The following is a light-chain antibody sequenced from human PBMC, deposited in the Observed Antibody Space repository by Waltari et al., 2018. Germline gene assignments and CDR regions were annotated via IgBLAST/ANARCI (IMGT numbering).Light chain of an antibody. CDR3: QSSDSSLSGVL. J-gene: IGLJ2*01. CDR2: DNN. Sequence: QSVLAQPPSVSGAPGQRVTISCPGGSSNIGAGYAVHWYQQLPGTAPQLLIYDNNKRPSGVPDRFSGSKAGTSASLAITGLQVEDEADYYCQSSDSSLSGVLFGGGTKVTVL. V-gene: IGLV1-40*01. CDR1: SSNIGAGYA.